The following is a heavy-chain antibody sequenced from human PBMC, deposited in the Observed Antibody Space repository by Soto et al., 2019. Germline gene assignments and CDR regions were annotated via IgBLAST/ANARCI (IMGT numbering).Heavy chain of an antibody. V-gene: IGHV1-58*01. CDR1: GFTFITSA. CDR2: IVVGSGNT. J-gene: IGHJ4*02. D-gene: IGHD5-12*01. Sequence: SVKVSCKASGFTFITSAVQWVRQARGQRLEWIGWIVVGSGNTNYAQKFQERVTITRDMSTSTAYMELSSLRSEDTAVYYCARDGYSGYVLADTYFDYWGQGTMVTVSS. CDR3: ARDGYSGYVLADTYFDY.